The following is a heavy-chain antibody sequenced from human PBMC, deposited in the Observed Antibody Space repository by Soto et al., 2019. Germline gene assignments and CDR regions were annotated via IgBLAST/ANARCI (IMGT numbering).Heavy chain of an antibody. J-gene: IGHJ4*02. CDR1: GFTFSDHY. V-gene: IGHV3-72*01. CDR3: VSGSGSYYYDY. D-gene: IGHD3-10*01. Sequence: PGGSLRLSCAASGFTFSDHYMDWVRQAPGKGLEWVGRTRNKANSYTTEYAASVKGRFTISRDDSKNSLYLQMNSLKTEDTALYYCVSGSGSYYYDYWGQGTLVTVSS. CDR2: TRNKANSYTT.